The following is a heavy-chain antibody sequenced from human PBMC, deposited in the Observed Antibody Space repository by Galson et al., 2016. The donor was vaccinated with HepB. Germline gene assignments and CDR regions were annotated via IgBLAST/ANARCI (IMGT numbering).Heavy chain of an antibody. CDR2: VFYTGTS. J-gene: IGHJ2*01. CDR3: ARDAYRSSHLDL. V-gene: IGHV4-59*01. Sequence: SETLSPTCTVSGDSISNYYWSWLRQPPGKGLEWIAYVFYTGTSNYNPSLRSRVTASVDTSKNQFSLNLTSVTAADTAIYYFARDAYRSSHLDLWGRGTLVTVSS. D-gene: IGHD6-6*01. CDR1: GDSISNYY.